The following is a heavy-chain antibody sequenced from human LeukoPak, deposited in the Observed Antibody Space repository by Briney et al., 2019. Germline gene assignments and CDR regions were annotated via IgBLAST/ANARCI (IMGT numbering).Heavy chain of an antibody. CDR2: INHSGST. CDR1: GFTFSSNY. V-gene: IGHV4-34*01. J-gene: IGHJ5*02. CDR3: ARRKSSIVWRFDP. D-gene: IGHD1-26*01. Sequence: GSLRLSCAASGFTFSSNYMSWIRQPPGKGLEWIGEINHSGSTNYNPSLKSRVTISVDTSKNQFSLKLSSVTAADTAVYYCARRKSSIVWRFDPWGQGTLVTVSS.